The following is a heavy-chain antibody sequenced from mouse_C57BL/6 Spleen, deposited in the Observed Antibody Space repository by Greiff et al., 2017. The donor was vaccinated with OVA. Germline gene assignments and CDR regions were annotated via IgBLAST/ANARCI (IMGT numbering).Heavy chain of an antibody. Sequence: VQLKQSGPELVKPGASVKIPCKASGYTFTDYNMDWVKQSHGKSLEWIGDINPNNGGTIYNQKFKGKATLTVDKSSSTAYMELRSLTSEDTAVYYCARRGTTVVARAMDYWGQGTSVTVSS. V-gene: IGHV1-18*01. D-gene: IGHD1-1*01. CDR2: INPNNGGT. CDR3: ARRGTTVVARAMDY. J-gene: IGHJ4*01. CDR1: GYTFTDYN.